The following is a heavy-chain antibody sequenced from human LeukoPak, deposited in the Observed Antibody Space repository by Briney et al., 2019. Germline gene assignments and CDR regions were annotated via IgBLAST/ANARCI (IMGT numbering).Heavy chain of an antibody. D-gene: IGHD6-6*01. Sequence: ASVTVSCKASGYTITRNAMNWVRQAPGQGVEGMGWINTNTGNPAYAQGFTGRFVFSFDSSVSAAYLQISSLKAEDTAVYYCATGGSSSMDYWGQGTLVTVSS. CDR2: INTNTGNP. CDR1: GYTITRNA. V-gene: IGHV7-4-1*02. J-gene: IGHJ4*02. CDR3: ATGGSSSMDY.